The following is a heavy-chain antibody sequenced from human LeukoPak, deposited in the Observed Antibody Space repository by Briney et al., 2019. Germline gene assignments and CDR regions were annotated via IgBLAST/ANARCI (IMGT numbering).Heavy chain of an antibody. CDR2: MNPNSGNT. J-gene: IGHJ4*02. CDR1: GYTFTSYD. V-gene: IGHV1-8*01. CDR3: ARGGGPTSIYDSSGYYSDY. Sequence: ASVKVSCKASGYTFTSYDINWVRQATGQGLEWMGWMNPNSGNTGYAQKFQGRVTMARSTSISTAYMELSSLRSEDTAVYYCARGGGPTSIYDSSGYYSDYWGQGTLVTVSS. D-gene: IGHD3-22*01.